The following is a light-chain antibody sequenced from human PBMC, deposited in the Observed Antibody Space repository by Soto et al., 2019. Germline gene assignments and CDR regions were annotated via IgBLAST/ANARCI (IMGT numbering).Light chain of an antibody. CDR1: SSDVGGYNY. V-gene: IGLV2-14*01. Sequence: QSALTQPASVSGSPGQSITISCTGTSSDVGGYNYVSWYQQHPGKAPKLIIYAVSKRPSGVSNRFSGSKSGNTASLTISGLQAEDEADYYCSSYTSYSPYVVGTGTKVTVL. J-gene: IGLJ1*01. CDR2: AVS. CDR3: SSYTSYSPYV.